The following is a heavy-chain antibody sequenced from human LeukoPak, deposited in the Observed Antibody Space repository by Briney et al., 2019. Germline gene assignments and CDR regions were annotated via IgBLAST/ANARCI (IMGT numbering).Heavy chain of an antibody. V-gene: IGHV3-23*01. D-gene: IGHD4-23*01. CDR3: AKLGGNTGEHYYFDY. CDR2: INGSWGTT. Sequence: PARSLRLSCAASGFTFSSYAMSWVRQAPGKGLEWVSAINGSWGTTYYADSLKGRFTISRDNSKNTLYLQMNSLRAEDTAVYYCAKLGGNTGEHYYFDYWGQGTLVTVSS. CDR1: GFTFSSYA. J-gene: IGHJ4*02.